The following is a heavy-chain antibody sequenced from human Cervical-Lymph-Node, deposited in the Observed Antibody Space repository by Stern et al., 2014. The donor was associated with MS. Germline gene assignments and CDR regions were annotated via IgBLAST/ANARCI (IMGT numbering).Heavy chain of an antibody. V-gene: IGHV3-21*01. CDR2: IPSSTNYI. D-gene: IGHD3-22*01. J-gene: IGHJ4*02. CDR3: ARDSQYYYDSSGYSDPFDY. Sequence: VQLVESGGGLVKPGGSLRLSCAASGFTFTSYSMNWVRQAPGKGLEWVSSIPSSTNYIYYADSVKGRFTISRDNAKDSLYLQMNSLRAEDTAVYYCARDSQYYYDSSGYSDPFDYWGQGTLVTVSS. CDR1: GFTFTSYS.